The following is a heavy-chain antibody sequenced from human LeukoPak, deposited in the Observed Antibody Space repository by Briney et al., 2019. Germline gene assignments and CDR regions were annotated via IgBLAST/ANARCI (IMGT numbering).Heavy chain of an antibody. CDR3: ARDRSMAMVRGVPGDY. V-gene: IGHV1-18*01. Sequence: GASVKVSCKASGYTFTSYGISWVRQAPGQGLEWMGWISAYNGNTNYAQKLQGRVTMTTDTSTSTAYMELGSLRSDDTAVYYCARDRSMAMVRGVPGDYWGQGTLVTVSS. J-gene: IGHJ4*02. CDR1: GYTFTSYG. D-gene: IGHD3-10*01. CDR2: ISAYNGNT.